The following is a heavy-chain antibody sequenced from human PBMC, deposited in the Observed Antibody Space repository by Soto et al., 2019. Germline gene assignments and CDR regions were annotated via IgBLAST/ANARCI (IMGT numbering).Heavy chain of an antibody. CDR2: IIPIFGTA. J-gene: IGHJ6*02. CDR3: ATSQYYYFWSGYYMAHYYYVMDV. Sequence: ASVKVSCKASGGTFSSYAISWVRQAPGQGLEWMGGIIPIFGTANYAQKFQGRVTITADESTSTAYMELSSLRSEDTAVYYCATSQYYYFWSGYYMAHYYYVMDVWGQGTTLTGSS. CDR1: GGTFSSYA. V-gene: IGHV1-69*13. D-gene: IGHD3-3*01.